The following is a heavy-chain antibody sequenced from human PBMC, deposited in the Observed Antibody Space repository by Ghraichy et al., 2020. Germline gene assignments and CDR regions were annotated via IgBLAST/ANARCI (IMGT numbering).Heavy chain of an antibody. V-gene: IGHV3-23*01. CDR1: ELTLSNYA. CDR2: IGGRRGDT. J-gene: IGHJ6*04. CDR3: AKGDFYGSGLSYYGLDV. Sequence: GGSLRLSCAASELTLSNYATSWVRQAPGKGLVWVSTIGGRRGDTYYADSVRGRFIISSDNSKNTVYLHMRSLRVEDTAVYFCAKGDFYGSGLSYYGLDVWGKGTLVTVAA. D-gene: IGHD3-10*01.